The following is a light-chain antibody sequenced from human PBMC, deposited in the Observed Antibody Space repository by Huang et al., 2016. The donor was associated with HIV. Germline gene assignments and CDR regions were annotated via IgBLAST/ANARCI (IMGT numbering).Light chain of an antibody. V-gene: IGKV1-5*03. CDR3: QQYNSYSYT. CDR1: QSISSW. J-gene: IGKJ2*01. CDR2: MAS. Sequence: DIQMTQSPSTLSASVGDRVTITCRASQSISSWLAWYQQKPGKAPKLLLYMASSLESGVPSRFSGSGSGTEFILTISSLQPDDFATYYCQQYNSYSYTFGQGTKVEIK.